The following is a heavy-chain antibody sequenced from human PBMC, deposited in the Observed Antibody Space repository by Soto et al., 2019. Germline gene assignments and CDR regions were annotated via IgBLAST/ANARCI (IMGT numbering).Heavy chain of an antibody. CDR1: GASINSYD. J-gene: IGHJ5*02. CDR2: IHSSGST. CDR3: ARDQGVAAAGINWFDP. V-gene: IGHV4-4*07. Sequence: SETLSLTCTVSGASINSYDWSWIRQPAGKGLEWIGQIHSSGSTNYNPSLKSRVTMSVDTSKNQFSLRLMSLTDADTAVYYCARDQGVAAAGINWFDPWGQGSLVTVSS. D-gene: IGHD6-13*01.